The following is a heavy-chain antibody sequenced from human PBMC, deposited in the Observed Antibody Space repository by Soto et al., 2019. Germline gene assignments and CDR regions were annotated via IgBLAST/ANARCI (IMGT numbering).Heavy chain of an antibody. D-gene: IGHD3-3*01. CDR2: IYYSGST. CDR3: ARAYYDFWSGYYTPDYYYYYGMDV. Sequence: SETLSLTCTVSGGSVSSGSYYWSWIRQPPGKGLEWIGYIYYSGSTNYNPSLKSRVTISVDTSKNQFSLKLSSVTAADTAVYYCARAYYDFWSGYYTPDYYYYYGMDVWGQGTTVTVSS. V-gene: IGHV4-61*01. J-gene: IGHJ6*02. CDR1: GGSVSSGSYY.